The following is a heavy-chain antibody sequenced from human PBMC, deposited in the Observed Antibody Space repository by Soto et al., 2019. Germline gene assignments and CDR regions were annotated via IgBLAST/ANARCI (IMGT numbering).Heavy chain of an antibody. CDR1: GFTFSSYG. CDR2: ISYDGSNK. Sequence: QVQLVESGGGVVQPGRSLRLSCAASGFTFSSYGMHWVRQAPGKGLEWVAVISYDGSNKYYADSVKGRFTISKHNSKTTLDLQMNGLRAEDRVVYYCAIGVVPIVLVLKYEDWGQGTLVPVSS. V-gene: IGHV3-30*03. CDR3: AIGVVPIVLVLKYED. D-gene: IGHD3-22*01. J-gene: IGHJ4*02.